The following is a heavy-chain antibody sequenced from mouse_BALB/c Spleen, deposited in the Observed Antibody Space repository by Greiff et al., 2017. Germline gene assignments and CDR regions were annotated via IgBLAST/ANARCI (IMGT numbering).Heavy chain of an antibody. V-gene: IGHV1S81*02. D-gene: IGHD1-1*01. CDR2: INPSNGRT. J-gene: IGHJ4*01. CDR3: ARNYGSSYGDAMDY. CDR1: GYTFTSYW. Sequence: VQLQQPGAELVKPGASVKLSCKASGYTFTSYWMHWVKQRPGQGLEWIGEINPSNGRTNYNEKFKSKATLTVDKSSSTAYMQLSSLTSEDSAVYYCARNYGSSYGDAMDYWGQGTSVTVSS.